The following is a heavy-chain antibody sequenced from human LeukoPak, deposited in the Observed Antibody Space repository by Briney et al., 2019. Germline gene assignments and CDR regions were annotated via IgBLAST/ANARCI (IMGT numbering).Heavy chain of an antibody. J-gene: IGHJ4*02. Sequence: PGGSLRHSCAASGFTFFSFMIQSVSQAPGKGLEWVAVIWYDGSNKYYADSVKGRFTISRDNSKNTLYLKMNSLSAEDTAVYSCARDFRSRGCAGLLSYVGFCGQGNLVTVSS. D-gene: IGHD3-16*01. V-gene: IGHV3-33*01. CDR1: GFTFFSFM. CDR3: ARDFRSRGCAGLLSYVGF. CDR2: IWYDGSNK.